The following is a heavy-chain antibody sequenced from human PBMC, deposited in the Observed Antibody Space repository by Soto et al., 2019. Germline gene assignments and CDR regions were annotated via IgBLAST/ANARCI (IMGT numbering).Heavy chain of an antibody. Sequence: GGSLRLSCAASGFTFSSYAMSWVRQAPGKGLEWVSAISGSGGSTYYADSVKGRFTISRDNSKNTLYLQMNSLRAEDTAVYYCAKAAAPYSGSYYYFDYWGQGTLVTVSS. D-gene: IGHD1-26*01. J-gene: IGHJ4*02. CDR1: GFTFSSYA. V-gene: IGHV3-23*01. CDR2: ISGSGGST. CDR3: AKAAAPYSGSYYYFDY.